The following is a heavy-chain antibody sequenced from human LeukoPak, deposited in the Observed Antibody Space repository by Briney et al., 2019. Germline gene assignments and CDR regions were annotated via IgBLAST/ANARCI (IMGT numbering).Heavy chain of an antibody. V-gene: IGHV3-30-3*01. J-gene: IGHJ6*02. CDR3: ARDRLEGTDYDFWSGYYHYYGMDV. CDR2: ISYDGSNK. CDR1: GFTFSSYA. Sequence: PGGSLRLSCAASGFTFSSYAMHWVRQAPGKGLEWVAVISYDGSNKYYADSVKGRFTISRDNSKNTLYLQMNSLRAGDTAVYYCARDRLEGTDYDFWSGYYHYYGMDVWGQGTTVTVSS. D-gene: IGHD3-3*01.